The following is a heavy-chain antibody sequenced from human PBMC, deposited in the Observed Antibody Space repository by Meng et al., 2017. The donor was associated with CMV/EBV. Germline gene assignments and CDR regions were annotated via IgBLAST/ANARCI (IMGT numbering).Heavy chain of an antibody. Sequence: QSSVEESGPPLVKPTQTLTLTCTFSGFSLSTSGVGVGWIRQPPGKALEWLALIYWDDDKRYSPSLKSRLTITKDTSKNQVVLTMTNMDPVDTATYYCAHKGRRMAAAGINWFDPWGQGTLVTVSS. J-gene: IGHJ5*02. CDR2: IYWDDDK. CDR3: AHKGRRMAAAGINWFDP. V-gene: IGHV2-5*02. D-gene: IGHD6-13*01. CDR1: GFSLSTSGVG.